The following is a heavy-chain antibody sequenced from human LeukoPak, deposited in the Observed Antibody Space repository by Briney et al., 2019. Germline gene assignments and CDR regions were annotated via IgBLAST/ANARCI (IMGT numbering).Heavy chain of an antibody. CDR3: ARLSSGLYDAFDI. CDR1: GGTFSSYA. Sequence: ASVKVSCKASGGTFSSYAISWVRQAPGQGLEWMGGIIPIFGTANYAQKFQGRVTITADESTSTAYMELSSLRSEDTAVYYCARLSSGLYDAFDIWGQGTMVTVSS. CDR2: IIPIFGTA. D-gene: IGHD6-19*01. V-gene: IGHV1-69*01. J-gene: IGHJ3*02.